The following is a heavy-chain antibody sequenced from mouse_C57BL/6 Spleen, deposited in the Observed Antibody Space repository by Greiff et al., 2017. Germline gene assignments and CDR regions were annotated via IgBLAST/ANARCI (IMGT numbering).Heavy chain of an antibody. D-gene: IGHD2-2*01. J-gene: IGHJ2*01. Sequence: VQLQESGAELVRPGASVTLSCKASGYTFTDYEMHWVKQTPVHGLEWIGAIDPETGGTAYNQKFKGKAILTADKSSSTAYMELRSLTSEDSAVYYCTRFGYDEGYWGQGTTLTVSS. CDR2: IDPETGGT. V-gene: IGHV1-15*01. CDR1: GYTFTDYE. CDR3: TRFGYDEGY.